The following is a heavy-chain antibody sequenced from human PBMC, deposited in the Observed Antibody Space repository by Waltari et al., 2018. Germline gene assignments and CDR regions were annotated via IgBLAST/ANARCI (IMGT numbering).Heavy chain of an antibody. Sequence: QVQLVQSGAEVKKPGASVKVSCKAAGYTFTSYDINWVRQATGQGLEWMGWMNPNSGNTGYAQKFQGRVTMTRNTSISTAYMELSSLRSEDTAVYYCARPRSGSYYNDFDYWGQGTLVTVSS. J-gene: IGHJ4*02. CDR1: GYTFTSYD. V-gene: IGHV1-8*01. D-gene: IGHD3-10*01. CDR3: ARPRSGSYYNDFDY. CDR2: MNPNSGNT.